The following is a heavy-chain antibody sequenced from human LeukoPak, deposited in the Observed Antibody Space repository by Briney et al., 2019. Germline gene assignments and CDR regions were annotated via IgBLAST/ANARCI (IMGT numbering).Heavy chain of an antibody. CDR2: VSSSGSDT. J-gene: IGHJ4*02. CDR1: GVTLSTYA. CDR3: ARRVLGAVGYFDY. V-gene: IGHV3-23*05. Sequence: GGSLRLSCAASGVTLSTYAMSWARQAPGKGLEWVSSVSSSGSDTYYTSSVKGRFTISRDNSKNTLYLQVNSLRVEDTAVYYCARRVLGAVGYFDYWGQGALVTVSS. D-gene: IGHD4-23*01.